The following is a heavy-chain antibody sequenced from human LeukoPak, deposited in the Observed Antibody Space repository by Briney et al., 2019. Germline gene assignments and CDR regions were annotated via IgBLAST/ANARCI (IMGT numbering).Heavy chain of an antibody. Sequence: SETLSLTCTVSGGSISSYYWSWVRQPPGKGLEWVGYISYSGGSTYNPSLKRRVTISIDTSKHQFSLRLSSVTAADTALYYCARVGDTSGYYYYYFDYWGQGTLVTVSS. CDR3: ARVGDTSGYYYYYFDY. J-gene: IGHJ4*02. V-gene: IGHV4-59*08. CDR2: ISYSGGS. D-gene: IGHD3-22*01. CDR1: GGSISSYY.